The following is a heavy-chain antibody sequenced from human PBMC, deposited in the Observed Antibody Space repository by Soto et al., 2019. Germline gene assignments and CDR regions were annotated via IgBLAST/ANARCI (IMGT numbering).Heavy chain of an antibody. CDR2: ISDSGGRT. CDR3: AKPRSAYYFDYAMDV. CDR1: GFTFSDYA. V-gene: IGHV3-23*01. Sequence: RGSLRLSCVASGFTFSDYAMNWVRRAPGKGLEWVSRISDSGGRTYYAASVKGRFTVSRDNSKNTLYLQMNSLRVEDTAIYFCAKPRSAYYFDYAMDVWGQGTTVTVSS. J-gene: IGHJ6*02.